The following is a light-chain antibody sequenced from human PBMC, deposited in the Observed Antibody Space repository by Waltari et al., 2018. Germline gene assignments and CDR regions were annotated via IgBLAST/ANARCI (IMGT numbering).Light chain of an antibody. CDR2: DVS. CDR3: CSYAGSSYV. CDR1: SSDVGGYNY. Sequence: QSALTQPRSVSGSPGQSVTISCTGTSSDVGGYNYVSWYQQHPGKAPKLMIYDVSKRPSGVPDRCSGYKSGNTASLTISGLQAEDEADYYCCSYAGSSYVFGTGTKVTVL. V-gene: IGLV2-11*01. J-gene: IGLJ1*01.